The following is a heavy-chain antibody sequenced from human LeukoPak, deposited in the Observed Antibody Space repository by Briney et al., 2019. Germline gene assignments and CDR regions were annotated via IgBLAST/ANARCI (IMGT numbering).Heavy chain of an antibody. D-gene: IGHD5-12*01. Sequence: GGSLRLSCAASGFTFSSYGMHWVRQAPGKGLEWVAVISYDGSNKYYADSAKGRFTISRDNSKNTLYLQMNSLRAEDTAVYYCAKVSGGLRLFDYWGQGTLVTVSS. J-gene: IGHJ4*02. CDR3: AKVSGGLRLFDY. CDR1: GFTFSSYG. V-gene: IGHV3-30*18. CDR2: ISYDGSNK.